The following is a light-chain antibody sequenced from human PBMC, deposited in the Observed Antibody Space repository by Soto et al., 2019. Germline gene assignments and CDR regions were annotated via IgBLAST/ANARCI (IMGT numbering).Light chain of an antibody. CDR3: QQYNNWPFS. CDR1: QSVSSN. V-gene: IGKV3-15*01. CDR2: DVS. Sequence: EIVMTQSRATLSVCPGEIATLSFRASQSVSSNLAWYQQKPGQAPRLLIYDVSHRATGVPARFSGTGSETDFTLTISGLQSEDSAVYFCQQYNNWPFSFGQGTRLEIK. J-gene: IGKJ5*01.